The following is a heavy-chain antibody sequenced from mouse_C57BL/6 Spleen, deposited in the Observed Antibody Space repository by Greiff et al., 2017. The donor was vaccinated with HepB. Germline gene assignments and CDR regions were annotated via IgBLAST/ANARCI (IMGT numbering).Heavy chain of an antibody. Sequence: VQLQQSGPGLVQPSQSLSITCTVSGFSLTSYGVHWVRQSPGKGLEWLGVIWSGGSTDYNAAFISRLSISKDNSKSQVFFKMNSLQADDTAIYYCAREGVTTVVAGFDYWGQGTTLTVSS. CDR1: GFSLTSYG. CDR2: IWSGGST. V-gene: IGHV2-2*01. J-gene: IGHJ2*01. D-gene: IGHD1-1*01. CDR3: AREGVTTVVAGFDY.